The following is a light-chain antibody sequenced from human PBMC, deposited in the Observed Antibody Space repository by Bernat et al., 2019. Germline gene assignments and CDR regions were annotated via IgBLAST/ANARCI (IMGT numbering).Light chain of an antibody. CDR2: GKN. V-gene: IGLV3-19*01. J-gene: IGLJ3*02. Sequence: SSELTQDPAVSVALGQTVRITCQGDSLRSYYASWYQQKPGQAPVLVIYGKNNRPSGIPDRFSGSSSGNTASLTITGAQAEDEADYYCNSRDSSGSLFGGCAKLTVL. CDR1: SLRSYY. CDR3: NSRDSSGSL.